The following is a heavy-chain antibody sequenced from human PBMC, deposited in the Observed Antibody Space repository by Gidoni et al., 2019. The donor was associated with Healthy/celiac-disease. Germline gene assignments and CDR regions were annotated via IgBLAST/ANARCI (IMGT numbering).Heavy chain of an antibody. V-gene: IGHV4-34*01. CDR3: ARDRPLLLWFGELLDNWFDP. CDR2: INHSGST. CDR1: GGSFSGYY. Sequence: QVQLQQWGAGLLKPSETLSLTCAVYGGSFSGYYWSWIRQPPGKGLEWIGEINHSGSTNYNPSLKSRVTISVDTSKNQFSLKLSSVTAADTAVYYCARDRPLLLWFGELLDNWFDPWGQGTLVTVSS. J-gene: IGHJ5*02. D-gene: IGHD3-10*01.